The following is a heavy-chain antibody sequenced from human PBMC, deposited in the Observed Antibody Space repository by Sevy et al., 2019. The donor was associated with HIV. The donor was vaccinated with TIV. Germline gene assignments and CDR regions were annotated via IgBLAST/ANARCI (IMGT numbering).Heavy chain of an antibody. J-gene: IGHJ3*01. V-gene: IGHV3-23*01. CDR3: AKALNPALESMLEVLFRSLKGFDV. D-gene: IGHD3-22*01. Sequence: GESLKISCAASGFTFNTHAMNWVRQAPGKGLEWVSSISGIGSHTYYAECVKGRFTISRDNSKNTLYLQMNSLRADDTAVYYCAKALNPALESMLEVLFRSLKGFDVWGQGTMVTVSS. CDR1: GFTFNTHA. CDR2: ISGIGSHT.